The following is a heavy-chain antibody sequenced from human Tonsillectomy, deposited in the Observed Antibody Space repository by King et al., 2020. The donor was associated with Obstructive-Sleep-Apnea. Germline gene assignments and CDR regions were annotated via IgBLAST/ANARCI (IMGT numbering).Heavy chain of an antibody. V-gene: IGHV4-31*03. J-gene: IGHJ3*02. CDR3: ARVGAKEDYAFDI. CDR2: IYYSWST. Sequence: VQLQESGPGLVKPSQTLSLTCTVSGGSISSGGYYWSWIRQHPGKGLEWIGYIYYSWSTYSNPSLKRRVTISVDTSKNQFSLKLSSVTAADTAVYYCARVGAKEDYAFDIWGQGTMVTVSS. CDR1: GGSISSGGYY. D-gene: IGHD1-26*01.